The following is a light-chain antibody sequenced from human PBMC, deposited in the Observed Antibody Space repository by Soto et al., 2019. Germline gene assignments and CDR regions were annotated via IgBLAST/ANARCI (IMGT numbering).Light chain of an antibody. CDR3: QQFTGCPIT. Sequence: IQLTQSPSSMSASVGDRVTITCRAGQDIGSALAWYQQRPGKAPQLLLYDASNLEAGVPSRFSGSGSWTDFTLTITSLRPEDFATYYCQQFTGCPITFGGGTKVQIK. CDR1: QDIGSA. CDR2: DAS. J-gene: IGKJ4*01. V-gene: IGKV1-13*02.